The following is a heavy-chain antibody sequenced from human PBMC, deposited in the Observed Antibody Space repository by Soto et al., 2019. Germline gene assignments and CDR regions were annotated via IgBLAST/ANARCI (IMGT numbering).Heavy chain of an antibody. D-gene: IGHD6-19*01. CDR1: GYTFTNYY. CDR2: INPRGGTT. CDR3: AKDGGNVAGRGSCFDP. Sequence: ASVKVSCKASGYTFTNYYMNWVRQAPGQGLQWMGVINPRGGTTRYAQKFQGRVTMTMDTSTSTVYMELSSLTSDDTAVYYCAKDGGNVAGRGSCFDPWGQGTLVPVSS. J-gene: IGHJ5*02. V-gene: IGHV1-46*01.